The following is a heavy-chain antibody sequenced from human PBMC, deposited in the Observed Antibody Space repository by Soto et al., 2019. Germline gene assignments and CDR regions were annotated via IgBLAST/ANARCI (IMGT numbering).Heavy chain of an antibody. Sequence: ASVKVSCKASGGTFSSYAISWVRQAPGQGLEWMGGIVPIFGTANYAQKFQGRVTITADESTSTAYMELSSLRSEDTAVYYCAREGSTGIAVAGTDETYYYYGMDVWGQGTTVTVSS. CDR2: IVPIFGTA. CDR3: AREGSTGIAVAGTDETYYYYGMDV. J-gene: IGHJ6*02. D-gene: IGHD6-19*01. CDR1: GGTFSSYA. V-gene: IGHV1-69*13.